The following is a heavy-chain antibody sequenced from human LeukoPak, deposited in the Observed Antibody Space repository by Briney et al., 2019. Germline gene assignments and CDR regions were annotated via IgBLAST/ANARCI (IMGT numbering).Heavy chain of an antibody. D-gene: IGHD6-19*01. J-gene: IGHJ5*02. CDR2: INHSGST. CDR3: ARASRVAGRFDP. Sequence: SETLSLTCAVYGGSFSGYYWSWIRQPPGKGLEWIGEINHSGSTNYNPSLKSRVTISVDTSKNQFSLKLSSVTAADTAVYYCARASRVAGRFDPWGQGTLVTVSS. CDR1: GGSFSGYY. V-gene: IGHV4-34*01.